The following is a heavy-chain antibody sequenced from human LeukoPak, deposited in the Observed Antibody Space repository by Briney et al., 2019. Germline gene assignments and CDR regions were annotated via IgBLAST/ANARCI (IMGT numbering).Heavy chain of an antibody. V-gene: IGHV3-30*02. Sequence: GGSLRLSCAASGSTFSSYGMHWVRQAPGKGLEWVAFIRYDGSNKYYADSVKGRCTISRDNSKNTLYLQMNSLRAEDTAVYYCAKDLIVAVTTDDAGFDYWGQGTLVTVSS. D-gene: IGHD4-17*01. CDR3: AKDLIVAVTTDDAGFDY. CDR1: GSTFSSYG. CDR2: IRYDGSNK. J-gene: IGHJ4*02.